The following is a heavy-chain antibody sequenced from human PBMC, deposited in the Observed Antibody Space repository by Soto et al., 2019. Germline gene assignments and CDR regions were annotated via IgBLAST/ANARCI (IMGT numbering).Heavy chain of an antibody. V-gene: IGHV4-30-4*01. D-gene: IGHD4-17*01. CDR1: GYSISSGDSY. Sequence: SETLSLTCTFIGYSISSGDSYWSWISYPPGKGLEWIGYIYYSGSTYYNPSLKSRVTISVDTSKNQFSLKLSSVTAADTAVYYCAGPRTTVTTYYYYGMDVWGQGTTVT. CDR2: IYYSGST. J-gene: IGHJ6*02. CDR3: AGPRTTVTTYYYYGMDV.